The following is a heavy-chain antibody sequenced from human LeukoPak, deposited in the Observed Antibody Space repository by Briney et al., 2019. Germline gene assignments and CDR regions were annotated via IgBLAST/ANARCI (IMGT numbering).Heavy chain of an antibody. V-gene: IGHV4-34*01. CDR2: INRSGIT. CDR1: GGSFSGYY. J-gene: IGHJ3*02. D-gene: IGHD5-12*01. Sequence: SETLSLTCAVYGGSFSGYYWSWIRQPPGKGLEWIGEINRSGITNYNPSLKSRVTISVGASKNQFSLKLRSVTAADTAVYYCATGSKIVPTSRPHYYYDRNRVGGSAFDIWGQGTMVTVSP. CDR3: ATGSKIVPTSRPHYYYDRNRVGGSAFDI.